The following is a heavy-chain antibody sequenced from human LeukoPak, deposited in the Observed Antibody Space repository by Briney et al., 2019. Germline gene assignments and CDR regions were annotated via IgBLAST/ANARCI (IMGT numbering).Heavy chain of an antibody. Sequence: GGSLRLSCAASGFTFSSYGMHWVRQAPGKGLEWVAVISYDGSNKYYADSVKGRFTNSRDNSKNTLYLQMNSLRAEDTAVYYCAKDGYYNPYGDYVDYWGQGTLVTVSS. V-gene: IGHV3-30*18. J-gene: IGHJ4*02. D-gene: IGHD4-17*01. CDR3: AKDGYYNPYGDYVDY. CDR2: ISYDGSNK. CDR1: GFTFSSYG.